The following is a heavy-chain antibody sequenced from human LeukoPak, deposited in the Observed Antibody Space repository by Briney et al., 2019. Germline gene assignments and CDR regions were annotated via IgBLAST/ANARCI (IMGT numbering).Heavy chain of an antibody. CDR2: IKQDGSEK. V-gene: IGHV3-7*01. Sequence: GGSLRLSCAASGFTFSSYWMSWVRQAPGKGLEWVANIKQDGSEKYYVDSVKGRFTISRDNAKNSLYLQMNSLRAEDTAVYYCARGLKEWFGELLVPYYYYYGMDVWGQGTTVTVSS. CDR1: GFTFSSYW. J-gene: IGHJ6*02. D-gene: IGHD3-10*01. CDR3: ARGLKEWFGELLVPYYYYYGMDV.